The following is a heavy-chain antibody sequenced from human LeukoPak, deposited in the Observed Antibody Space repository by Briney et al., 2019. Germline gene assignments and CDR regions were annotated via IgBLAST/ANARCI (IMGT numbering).Heavy chain of an antibody. CDR2: INPSGCST. CDR3: ARENATTGYYYFDY. CDR1: GYTFTSYY. Sequence: ASVKVSCKASGYTFTSYYMHWVRQAPGQGLEWMGIINPSGCSTSYAQKFEGRGTITRDTSTSTVYMALSSLSSEATAVYSSARENATTGYYYFDYWGPGTLVTVSS. J-gene: IGHJ4*02. D-gene: IGHD3-9*01. V-gene: IGHV1-46*01.